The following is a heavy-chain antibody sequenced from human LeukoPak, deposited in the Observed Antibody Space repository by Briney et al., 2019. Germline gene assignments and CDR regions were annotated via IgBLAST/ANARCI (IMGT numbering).Heavy chain of an antibody. D-gene: IGHD3-3*01. CDR3: ARDKGLEWFGIDY. V-gene: IGHV4-59*01. J-gene: IGHJ4*02. CDR2: IYYSGST. CDR1: GGSISSYY. Sequence: SETLSLTCTVSGGSISSYYWSWIRQPPGKGLEWIGYIYYSGSTNYNPSLKSRVTISVDTSKNQFSLKLSSVTAADTAVYYCARDKGLEWFGIDYWGQGTLVTVSS.